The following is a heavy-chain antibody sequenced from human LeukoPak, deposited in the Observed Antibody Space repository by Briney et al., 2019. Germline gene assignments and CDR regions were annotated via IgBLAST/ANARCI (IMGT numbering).Heavy chain of an antibody. D-gene: IGHD6-19*01. CDR3: ASGEKYSSGWSLVSYFDL. Sequence: SETLSLTCAVYGGSFSGYYWSWIRQPPGKGLEWIGEINHSGSTNYNPSLKSRVTISVDTSKNQFSLKLSSVTAADTAVYYCASGEKYSSGWSLVSYFDLWGRGTLVTVSS. CDR1: GGSFSGYY. CDR2: INHSGST. V-gene: IGHV4-34*01. J-gene: IGHJ2*01.